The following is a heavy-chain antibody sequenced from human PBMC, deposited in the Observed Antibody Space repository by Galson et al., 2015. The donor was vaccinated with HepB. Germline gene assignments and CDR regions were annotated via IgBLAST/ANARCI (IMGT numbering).Heavy chain of an antibody. CDR3: AREVVPAATGFDP. J-gene: IGHJ5*02. Sequence: SVKVSCKASGYTFTSYCISWVRQAPGQGLEWMGWISAYNGNTTYAQKLQGRVTMTTDTSTSTANMELRSLRSDDTAVYYCAREVVPAATGFDPWGQGTLVTVSS. CDR2: ISAYNGNT. CDR1: GYTFTSYC. V-gene: IGHV1-18*01. D-gene: IGHD2-2*01.